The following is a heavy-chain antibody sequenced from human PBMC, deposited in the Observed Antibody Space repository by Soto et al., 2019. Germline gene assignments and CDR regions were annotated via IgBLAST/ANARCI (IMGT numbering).Heavy chain of an antibody. Sequence: SGPTLVNPTQTLTLTCTFSGFSLSTSGMCVSWIRQPPGKALEWLALIDWDDDKYYSTSLKTRLTISKDTSKNQVVLTMTNMDPVDTATYYCARLNLIAVAGTAPYGMDVWGQGTTVTVSS. V-gene: IGHV2-70*01. CDR3: ARLNLIAVAGTAPYGMDV. CDR2: IDWDDDK. CDR1: GFSLSTSGMC. J-gene: IGHJ6*02. D-gene: IGHD6-19*01.